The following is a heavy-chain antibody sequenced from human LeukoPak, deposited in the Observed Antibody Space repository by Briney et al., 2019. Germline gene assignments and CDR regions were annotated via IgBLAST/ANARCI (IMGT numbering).Heavy chain of an antibody. CDR3: ARHIAAAGTYYYYYMDV. V-gene: IGHV4-61*01. CDR1: GGSISSSSYY. CDR2: IYYSGST. J-gene: IGHJ6*03. Sequence: SETLSLTCTVSGGSISSSSYYWSWIRQPPGKGLEWIGYIYYSGSTNYNPSLKSRVTISVDTSKNQFSLKLSSVTAADTAVYYCARHIAAAGTYYYYYMDVWGKGTTVTVSS. D-gene: IGHD6-13*01.